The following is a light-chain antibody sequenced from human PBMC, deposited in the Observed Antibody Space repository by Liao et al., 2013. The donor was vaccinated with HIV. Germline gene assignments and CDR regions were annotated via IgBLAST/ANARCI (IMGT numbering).Light chain of an antibody. J-gene: IGLJ3*02. CDR3: QAWDSGPSWV. CDR1: KLGDKY. CDR2: GDN. Sequence: SYELTQPTSVSVSPGQTASITCSGDKLGDKYACWYQQKPGQSPVLVIYGDNKRPSGIPERFSGSNSGNTATLTISGTQAIDEADYYCQAWDSGPSWVFGGGTKLTVL. V-gene: IGLV3-1*01.